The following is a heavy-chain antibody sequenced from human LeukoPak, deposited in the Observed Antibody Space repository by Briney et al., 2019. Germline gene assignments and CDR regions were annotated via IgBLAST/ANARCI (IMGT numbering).Heavy chain of an antibody. CDR3: ATLIGYDSSGYYGIDY. J-gene: IGHJ4*02. Sequence: GGSLRLSCAASGFTFSSYAMGWVRQAPGKGLEWVSAISGSGGSTYYADSVKGRFTISRDNSKNTLYLQMNSLRAEDTAVYYCATLIGYDSSGYYGIDYWGQGTLVTVSS. D-gene: IGHD3-22*01. V-gene: IGHV3-23*01. CDR2: ISGSGGST. CDR1: GFTFSSYA.